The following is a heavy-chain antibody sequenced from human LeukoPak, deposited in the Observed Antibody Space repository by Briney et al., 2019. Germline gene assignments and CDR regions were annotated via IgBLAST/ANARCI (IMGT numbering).Heavy chain of an antibody. CDR1: GYTFTGYY. CDR2: INPNSGGT. Sequence: ASVKVSCKASGYTFTGYYMHWVRQAPGQGLGWMGWINPNSGGTNYAQKFQGRVTMTRDTSISTAYMELSRLRSDDTAVYYCARVRYDSSGYYYYYFDYWGQGTLVTVSS. CDR3: ARVRYDSSGYYYYYFDY. V-gene: IGHV1-2*02. J-gene: IGHJ4*02. D-gene: IGHD3-22*01.